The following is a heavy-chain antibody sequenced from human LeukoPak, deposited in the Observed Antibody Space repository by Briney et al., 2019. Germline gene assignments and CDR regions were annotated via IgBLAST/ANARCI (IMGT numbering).Heavy chain of an antibody. J-gene: IGHJ4*02. V-gene: IGHV1-8*02. D-gene: IGHD6-25*01. CDR1: GYTFTSYH. CDR3: ARGVAAGYDY. Sequence: GASVKVSCKASGYTFTSYHINWVRQATGQGLEWMGWMSPNSGDTGFAQKFQGSVTMTRNTSITTAYMELSSLRSDDTAIYYCARGVAAGYDYWGQGTLVTVSS. CDR2: MSPNSGDT.